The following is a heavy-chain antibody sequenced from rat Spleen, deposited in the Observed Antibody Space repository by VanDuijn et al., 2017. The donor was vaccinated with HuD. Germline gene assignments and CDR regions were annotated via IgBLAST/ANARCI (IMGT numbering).Heavy chain of an antibody. V-gene: IGHV5S10*01. D-gene: IGHD1-2*01. CDR3: AKDRGAAIDY. CDR1: GFTFSNYG. CDR2: IIYDDSRA. J-gene: IGHJ2*01. Sequence: EVQLVESGGGLVQPGRSLKLSCAASGFTFSNYGMAWVRQAPKKGLEWVATIIYDDSRAYYRDSVKGRFTISRDNAENTVYLQMNSVRSEDTATYYCAKDRGAAIDYWGQGVMVTVSS.